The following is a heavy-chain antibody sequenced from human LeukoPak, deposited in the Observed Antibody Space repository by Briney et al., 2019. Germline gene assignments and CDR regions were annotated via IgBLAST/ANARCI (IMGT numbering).Heavy chain of an antibody. CDR3: AKGVRRSSDYSSPVDY. CDR2: ISGSGSDT. J-gene: IGHJ4*02. CDR1: GFTLSNFA. Sequence: GGSLRLSCAASGFTLSNFAMSWVRQAPGKGLEWVSTISGSGSDTYYADSVKGRFTISRDNSKNTLHLQMNSLRAEDTAVYYCAKGVRRSSDYSSPVDYWGQGTLVTV. D-gene: IGHD3-22*01. V-gene: IGHV3-23*01.